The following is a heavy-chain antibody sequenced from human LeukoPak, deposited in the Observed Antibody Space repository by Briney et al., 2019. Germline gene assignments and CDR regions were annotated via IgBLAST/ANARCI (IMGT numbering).Heavy chain of an antibody. CDR2: INHSGMS. D-gene: IGHD2-8*01. CDR1: GGSFSGYY. Sequence: SETLSLTCAVYGGSFSGYYWTWIRQPPGKGLEWIGEINHSGMSAYDPSLKSRVIISVDTSKKQFSLKLTSVTAADTAIYYCATAPNVYYYDYWGQGALVTVSS. CDR3: ATAPNVYYYDY. J-gene: IGHJ4*02. V-gene: IGHV4-34*01.